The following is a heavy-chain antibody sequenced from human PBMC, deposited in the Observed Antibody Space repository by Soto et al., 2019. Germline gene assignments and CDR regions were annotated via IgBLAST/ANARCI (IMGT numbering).Heavy chain of an antibody. CDR1: GFTFSNYE. D-gene: IGHD1-1*01. CDR2: IPASGGTL. J-gene: IGHJ4*02. CDR3: ARSWNEYFEY. Sequence: EVQLVESGGGLVQTGGSLRLSCAASGFTFSNYEMNWVRQAPGKGLEWVSYIPASGGTLHYADSVKGRFTISRDNARKTLYLQMTSLRVEDTAVYYCARSWNEYFEYWDQGSMVTVSS. V-gene: IGHV3-48*03.